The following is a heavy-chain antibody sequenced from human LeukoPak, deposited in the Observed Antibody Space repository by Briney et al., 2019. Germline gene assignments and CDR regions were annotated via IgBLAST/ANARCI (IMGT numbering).Heavy chain of an antibody. CDR3: AQGIPPLDAFDI. V-gene: IGHV1-18*01. CDR2: ISAYNGNT. CDR1: GYTFTSYG. Sequence: ASVKVSCKSSGYTFTSYGISWVRQAPGQGLEWMGWISAYNGNTNYTQKLQGRVTMTTDTSTSTAYMELRSLRSDDTVVYYCAQGIPPLDAFDIWGQGTMVTVSS. J-gene: IGHJ3*02.